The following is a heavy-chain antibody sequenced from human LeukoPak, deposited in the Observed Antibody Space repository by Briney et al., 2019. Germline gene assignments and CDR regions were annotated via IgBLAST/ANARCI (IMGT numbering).Heavy chain of an antibody. CDR3: ARDKVRGIPTKFDY. Sequence: ASVKVSYTASGYTFTNYDITWVRQAPGQGLEWMGWISAYNGNTNYAQNLQGRVTMTTDTSTSTAYMELRSLRSDDTAVYYCARDKVRGIPTKFDYWGQGTLVTVSS. J-gene: IGHJ4*02. V-gene: IGHV1-18*01. CDR1: GYTFTNYD. CDR2: ISAYNGNT. D-gene: IGHD3-10*01.